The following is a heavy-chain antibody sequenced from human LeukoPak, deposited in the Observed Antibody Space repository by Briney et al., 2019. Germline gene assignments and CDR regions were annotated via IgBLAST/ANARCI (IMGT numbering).Heavy chain of an antibody. Sequence: SETLSLTCVVSGGSISRHYWSWIRQSPGKGLEWIGSIFNGDKTDYNPSLKSRVTISVDTSKNQFSLKLSSVTAADTAVYYCAGLYYYGSGSYDLVDYWGQGTLVTVSS. CDR3: AGLYYYGSGSYDLVDY. CDR1: GGSISRHY. D-gene: IGHD3-10*01. V-gene: IGHV4-59*11. J-gene: IGHJ4*02. CDR2: IFNGDKT.